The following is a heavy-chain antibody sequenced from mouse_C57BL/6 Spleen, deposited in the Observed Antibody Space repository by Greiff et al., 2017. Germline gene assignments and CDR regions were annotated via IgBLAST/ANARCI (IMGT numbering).Heavy chain of an antibody. CDR3: ARTNDYDRGYYFDY. D-gene: IGHD2-4*01. CDR2: IWSGGSP. J-gene: IGHJ2*01. CDR1: GFSLTSYG. Sequence: QVQLQQSGPGLVQPSQSLSITCTVSGFSLTSYGVHWVRQSPGKGLEWLGVIWSGGSPDYNAAFISRLSISKDNSKSQVFFKMNSLQADDTAIYYCARTNDYDRGYYFDYWGQGTTLTVSS. V-gene: IGHV2-2*01.